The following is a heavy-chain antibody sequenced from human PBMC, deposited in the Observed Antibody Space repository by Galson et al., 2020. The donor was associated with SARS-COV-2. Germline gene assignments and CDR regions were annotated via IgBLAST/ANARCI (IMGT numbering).Heavy chain of an antibody. D-gene: IGHD6-13*01. V-gene: IGHV3-48*03. CDR3: ARDPSSSWYNWFDP. Sequence: GESLKISCAASGFTFSSYEMNWVRQAPGKGLEWVLYISSSGTTVFYADSVKGRFTISRDNAKKSLYLQMNSLRAEDTALYYCARDPSSSWYNWFDPWGQGTLVTVSS. CDR2: ISSSGTTV. CDR1: GFTFSSYE. J-gene: IGHJ5*02.